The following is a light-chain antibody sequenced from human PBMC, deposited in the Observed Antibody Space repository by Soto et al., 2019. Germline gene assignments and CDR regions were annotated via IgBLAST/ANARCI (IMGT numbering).Light chain of an antibody. CDR1: QSISSW. V-gene: IGKV1-5*03. CDR3: QQYNSYSRT. CDR2: KAS. Sequence: DIQMTQYPSTLSASVGDRVTITCRASQSISSWLAWYQQKPGKAPKLQIYKASSLESGVPSRFSGSGSGTEFTLTISSLQPDDFATYYCQQYNSYSRTFGQGTKVEIK. J-gene: IGKJ1*01.